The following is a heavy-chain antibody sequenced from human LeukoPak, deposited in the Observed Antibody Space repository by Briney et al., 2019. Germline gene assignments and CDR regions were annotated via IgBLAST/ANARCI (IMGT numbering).Heavy chain of an antibody. CDR2: IRYDGSNK. V-gene: IGHV3-30*02. CDR3: ATDIVVVPAAMELGLDY. D-gene: IGHD2-2*01. J-gene: IGHJ4*02. Sequence: GGSLRLSCAASGFSFSGFGMSWVRQASGKGLEWVAFIRYDGSNKYYADSVKGRFTISRDNSKNTLYLQMNSLRAEDTAVYYCATDIVVVPAAMELGLDYWGQGTLVTVSS. CDR1: GFSFSGFG.